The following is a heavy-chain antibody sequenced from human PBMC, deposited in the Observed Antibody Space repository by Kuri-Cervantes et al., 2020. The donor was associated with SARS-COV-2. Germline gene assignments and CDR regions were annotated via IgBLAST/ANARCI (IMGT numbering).Heavy chain of an antibody. CDR1: GYTFTSYG. J-gene: IGHJ6*03. CDR2: MNPNSGNT. V-gene: IGHV1-8*02. D-gene: IGHD3-3*01. Sequence: ASVKVSCKASGYTFTSYGISWVRQATGQGLEWMGWMNPNSGNTGYAQKFQGRVTMTRNTSISTAYMELSSLRSEDTAVYYCARGLTHYDFWSGLYYYYYMDVWGKGTTVTVSS. CDR3: ARGLTHYDFWSGLYYYYYMDV.